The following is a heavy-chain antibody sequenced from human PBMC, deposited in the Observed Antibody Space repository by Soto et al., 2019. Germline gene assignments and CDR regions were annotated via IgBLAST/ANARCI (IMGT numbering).Heavy chain of an antibody. Sequence: HPGGSLRLSCAASGFTFSSYAMSWVRQAPGKGLEWVSAISGSGGSTYYADSVKGRFTISRDNSKNTLYLQMNSLRAEDTAVYYCAKDLLKVVPADTRPYYYYGMDVWGQGTTVTVSS. D-gene: IGHD2-2*01. V-gene: IGHV3-23*01. J-gene: IGHJ6*02. CDR2: ISGSGGST. CDR1: GFTFSSYA. CDR3: AKDLLKVVPADTRPYYYYGMDV.